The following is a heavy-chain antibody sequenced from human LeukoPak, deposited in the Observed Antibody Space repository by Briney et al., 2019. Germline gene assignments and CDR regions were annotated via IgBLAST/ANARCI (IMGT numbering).Heavy chain of an antibody. CDR2: INPNSGGT. Sequence: ASVKVSCKASGYTFTGYYMHWVRQAPGQGLEWMGWINPNSGGTNYAQKFQGWVTMTRDTSISTAYMELSRLRSDDTAVYYCARDWGSRGNAFDIWGQGTMVTVSS. J-gene: IGHJ3*02. D-gene: IGHD6-13*01. CDR1: GYTFTGYY. V-gene: IGHV1-2*04. CDR3: ARDWGSRGNAFDI.